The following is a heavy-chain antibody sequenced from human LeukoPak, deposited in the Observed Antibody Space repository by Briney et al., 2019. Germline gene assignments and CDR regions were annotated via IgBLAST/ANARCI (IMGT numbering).Heavy chain of an antibody. CDR3: AKGSYYYDSADYFDY. J-gene: IGHJ4*02. CDR2: LSGSGGNT. V-gene: IGHV3-23*01. CDR1: GFTFSSYA. Sequence: PSGGSLRLSCAASGFTFSSYAMSWVRQAPGKGLEWVSTLSGSGGNTYYADSVKGRVTISRDHSKNTLYLQMNSLRAEDTAVYHCAKGSYYYDSADYFDYWGQGTLVTVSS. D-gene: IGHD3-22*01.